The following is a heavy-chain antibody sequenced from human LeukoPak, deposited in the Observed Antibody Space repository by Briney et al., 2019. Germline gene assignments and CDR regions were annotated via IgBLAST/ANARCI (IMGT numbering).Heavy chain of an antibody. CDR3: AKDRYSRHNCNWFDP. D-gene: IGHD1-14*01. Sequence: HPGGSLRLSCAASGFTFSSYAMSWVRQAPGKGLEWVSGLSGSGGNTYYADSVKGRFTISRDNSKNTLYLQMNSLRAEDTAVYYCAKDRYSRHNCNWFDPWGQGTLVTVSS. V-gene: IGHV3-23*01. CDR1: GFTFSSYA. CDR2: LSGSGGNT. J-gene: IGHJ5*02.